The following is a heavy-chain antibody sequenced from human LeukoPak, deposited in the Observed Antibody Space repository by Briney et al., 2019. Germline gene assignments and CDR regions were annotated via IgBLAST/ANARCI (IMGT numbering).Heavy chain of an antibody. CDR1: GGSISSYY. Sequence: ASETLSLTCTVSGGSISSYYWSWIRQPPGKGLEWIGYICYSGSTNYNPSLKSRVTISVDTSKNQFSLKLSSVTAADTAVYYCARHRGYSSSWYPAYFDYWGQGTLVTVSS. V-gene: IGHV4-59*08. D-gene: IGHD6-13*01. CDR2: ICYSGST. CDR3: ARHRGYSSSWYPAYFDY. J-gene: IGHJ4*02.